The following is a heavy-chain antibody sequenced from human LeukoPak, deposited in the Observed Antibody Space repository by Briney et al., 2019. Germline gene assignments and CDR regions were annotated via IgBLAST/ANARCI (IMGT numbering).Heavy chain of an antibody. CDR2: ISGSGGST. Sequence: GGSLRLSCAASGFTFSSYAMSWVRQAPGKGLEWVSAISGSGGSTYYADSVKGRFTISRDNSKNTLYLQMNSLRAEDTAVYYCAKDSEAAYYYGSGSVVGYDRPYYFDYWGQGTLVTVSS. J-gene: IGHJ4*02. V-gene: IGHV3-23*01. D-gene: IGHD3-10*01. CDR1: GFTFSSYA. CDR3: AKDSEAAYYYGSGSVVGYDRPYYFDY.